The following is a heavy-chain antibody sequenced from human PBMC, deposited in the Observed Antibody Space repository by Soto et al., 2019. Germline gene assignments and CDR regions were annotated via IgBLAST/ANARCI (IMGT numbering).Heavy chain of an antibody. V-gene: IGHV3-23*01. CDR3: AISRYSSRWYYFDS. J-gene: IGHJ4*02. CDR2: ISGRGDNT. CDR1: GFTFSSYA. D-gene: IGHD6-13*01. Sequence: PGGSLRLSCAASGFTFSSYAMSWVRQAPGKGLEWVSAISGRGDNTYYADSVKGRFTISRDNSKNTLYLQMNSLRAEDTAVYYCAISRYSSRWYYFDSWGQGTLLTVSS.